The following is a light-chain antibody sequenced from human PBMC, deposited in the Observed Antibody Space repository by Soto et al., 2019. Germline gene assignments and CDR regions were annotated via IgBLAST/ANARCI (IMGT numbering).Light chain of an antibody. V-gene: IGKV1-5*01. J-gene: IGKJ1*01. CDR2: DAS. CDR1: QSISSW. CDR3: QQYNSYST. Sequence: DIPMTQSPSTLSASVGDRVTITCRASQSISSWLAWYQQKPGKAPKLLIYDASSLKSGVPSRFSGSGSGTEFTLTISSLQPDDFATYYCQQYNSYSTFGQGTKVEIK.